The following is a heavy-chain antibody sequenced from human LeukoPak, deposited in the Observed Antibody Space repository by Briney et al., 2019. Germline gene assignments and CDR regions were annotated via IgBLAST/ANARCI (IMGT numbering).Heavy chain of an antibody. D-gene: IGHD2-2*01. V-gene: IGHV3-23*01. Sequence: GGSLRLSCAASGFTFSSYAMSWVRQAPGKGLEWVSAISGSGGSTDYADSVKGRFTISRDNSKNTLYLQMNSLRAEDTAVYYCAKHSSSSTSCYAYWGQGTLVTVSS. J-gene: IGHJ4*02. CDR2: ISGSGGST. CDR1: GFTFSSYA. CDR3: AKHSSSSTSCYAY.